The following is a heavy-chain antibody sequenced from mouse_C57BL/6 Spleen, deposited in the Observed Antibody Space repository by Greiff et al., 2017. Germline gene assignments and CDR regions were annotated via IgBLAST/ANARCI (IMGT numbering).Heavy chain of an antibody. V-gene: IGHV1-55*01. CDR1: GYTFTSYW. CDR2: IYPGSGST. CDR3: ARSQIYYDYDPAWFAY. J-gene: IGHJ3*01. D-gene: IGHD2-4*01. Sequence: VQLQQSGAELVKPGASVKMSCKASGYTFTSYWITWVKQRPGQGLEWIGDIYPGSGSTNYNEKFKSKATLTVDTSSSTAYMQLSSLTSEDSAVYYCARSQIYYDYDPAWFAYWGQGTLVTVSA.